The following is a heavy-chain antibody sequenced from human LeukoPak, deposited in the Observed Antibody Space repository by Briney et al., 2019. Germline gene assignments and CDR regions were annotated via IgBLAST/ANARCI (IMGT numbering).Heavy chain of an antibody. CDR3: ARVVPAAMTLDY. CDR1: GGSISSHY. CDR2: IYYSGST. Sequence: SETLSLTCTVSGGSISSHYWSWIRQPPGKGLEWIGYIYYSGSTNYNPSLKGRVTISVDTSKNQFSLKLSSVTAADTAVYYCARVVPAAMTLDYWGQGTLVTVSS. D-gene: IGHD2-2*01. V-gene: IGHV4-59*11. J-gene: IGHJ4*02.